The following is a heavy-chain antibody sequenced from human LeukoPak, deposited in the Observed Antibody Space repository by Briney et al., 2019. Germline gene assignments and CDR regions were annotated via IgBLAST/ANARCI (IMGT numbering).Heavy chain of an antibody. CDR2: INTEGSST. CDR3: ARVVGASPPTYFDY. J-gene: IGHJ4*02. CDR1: GFTFSSYW. D-gene: IGHD1-26*01. Sequence: QPGGSLRLSCAASGFTFSSYWMYWVRQAPGKGLVWVSRINTEGSSTTYADSVKGRFTISRDNAKNTLYLQMNSLRAEDTAVCYCARVVGASPPTYFDYWGQGTLVTVSS. V-gene: IGHV3-74*01.